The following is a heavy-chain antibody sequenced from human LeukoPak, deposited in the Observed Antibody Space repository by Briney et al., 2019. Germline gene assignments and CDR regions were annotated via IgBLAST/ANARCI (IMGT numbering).Heavy chain of an antibody. CDR1: GYTFTSYG. CDR3: ARDTNTIFGVVTMYYYYGMDV. D-gene: IGHD3-3*01. Sequence: ASVKVSCKASGYTFTSYGISWVRQAPGQGLEWMGWISAYNGNTNYVQKFQGRVTMTTDTSTSTAYMELRSLRSGDTAVYYCARDTNTIFGVVTMYYYYGMDVWGQGTTVTVSS. V-gene: IGHV1-18*01. J-gene: IGHJ6*02. CDR2: ISAYNGNT.